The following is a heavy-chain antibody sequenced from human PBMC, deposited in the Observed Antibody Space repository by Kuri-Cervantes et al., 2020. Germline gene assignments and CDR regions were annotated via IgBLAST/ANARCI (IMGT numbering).Heavy chain of an antibody. V-gene: IGHV4-39*07. CDR3: ARGPTGGYSFDY. D-gene: IGHD2-2*03. CDR1: GGSISSGGYY. Sequence: ESLKISCTVSGGSISSGGYYWSWIRQPPGKGLEWIGEINHSGSTNYNPSLKSRVTISVDTSKNQFSLKLSSVTAADTAVYYCARGPTGGYSFDYWGQGTLVTVSS. CDR2: INHSGST. J-gene: IGHJ4*02.